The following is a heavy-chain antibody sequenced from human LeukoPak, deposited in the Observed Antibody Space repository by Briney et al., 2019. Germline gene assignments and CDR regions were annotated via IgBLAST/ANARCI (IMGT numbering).Heavy chain of an antibody. CDR2: IYYSGST. V-gene: IGHV4-59*01. CDR3: ARDVGDCSGGSCYYYGMDV. J-gene: IGHJ6*02. D-gene: IGHD2-15*01. CDR1: GGSISSYY. Sequence: SETLSLTCTVSGGSISSYYWSWIRQPPGKGLEWIGYIYYSGSTNYNPSLKSRVTISVDTSKNQFSLKLSSVTAADTAVYYCARDVGDCSGGSCYYYGMDVWGQGTTVTVSS.